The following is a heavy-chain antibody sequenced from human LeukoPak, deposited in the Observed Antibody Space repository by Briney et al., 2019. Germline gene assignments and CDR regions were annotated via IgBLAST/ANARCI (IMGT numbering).Heavy chain of an antibody. CDR3: ARDPPRYYGSGSPTDY. J-gene: IGHJ4*02. CDR2: INNVASHI. Sequence: GGSLRLSCAGSGFTFSSSAMNWVRQAPGKGLEWVSSINNVASHIYYADSVKGRFTISRDNAKNSLYLQMNSLRAEDTAVYYCARDPPRYYGSGSPTDYWGQGTLVTVSS. CDR1: GFTFSSSA. D-gene: IGHD3-10*01. V-gene: IGHV3-21*01.